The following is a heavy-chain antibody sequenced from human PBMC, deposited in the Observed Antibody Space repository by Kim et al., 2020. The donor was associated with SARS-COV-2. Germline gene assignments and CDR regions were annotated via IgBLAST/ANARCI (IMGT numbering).Heavy chain of an antibody. J-gene: IGHJ4*02. CDR2: FDPELGKI. D-gene: IGHD6-13*01. V-gene: IGHV1-24*01. CDR3: TTDAEAGRSWYGFGVY. Sequence: ASVKVSCKVSGYTLKEFSMHWVRQTPAEGLQWMGGFDPELGKIVYAPRFQGRVTMTAETSADTAYMEVSSLRSDDTAVYYCTTDAEAGRSWYGFGVYWGQGTLVTVSS. CDR1: GYTLKEFS.